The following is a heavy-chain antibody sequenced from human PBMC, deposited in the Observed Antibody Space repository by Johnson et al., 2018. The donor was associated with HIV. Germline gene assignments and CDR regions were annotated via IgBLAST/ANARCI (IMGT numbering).Heavy chain of an antibody. J-gene: IGHJ3*02. CDR1: GFNFNIYA. V-gene: IGHV3-48*04. CDR3: ASADVFDI. Sequence: VQVVESGGGVVQPGRSLRLSCAASGFNFNIYAMHWVRQAPGKGLEWASYISSSGSTIYYADSVKGRFTIYRDNAKQALYLQMNSLRFEDTAVYYCASADVFDIWGQGTVVTVSS. CDR2: ISSSGSTI.